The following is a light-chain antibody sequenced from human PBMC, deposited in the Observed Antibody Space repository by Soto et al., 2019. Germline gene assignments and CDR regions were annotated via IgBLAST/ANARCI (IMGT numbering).Light chain of an antibody. CDR1: NSDVGGCNC. J-gene: IGLJ2*01. CDR3: SSYTSSSTVV. V-gene: IGLV2-14*03. Sequence: QSALTQPASVSGSPGQSITISCTGTNSDVGGCNCVSWYQQHPGKAPKLMIYDVSDRSSGVSNRFSGSKSGNTASLTISGLQAEDEAAYYCSSYTSSSTVVFGGGTKVTVL. CDR2: DVS.